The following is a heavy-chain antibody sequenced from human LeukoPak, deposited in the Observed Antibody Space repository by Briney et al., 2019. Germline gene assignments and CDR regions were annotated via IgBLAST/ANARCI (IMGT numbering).Heavy chain of an antibody. CDR3: AKGTTHTSIVGATTYVVY. CDR1: GFTFSSYG. CDR2: IRYDGSNK. J-gene: IGHJ4*02. V-gene: IGHV3-30*02. D-gene: IGHD1-26*01. Sequence: GGSLRLSCAASGFTFSSYGMHWVRQAPGKGLEWVAFIRYDGSNKYYADSVKGRFTISRDNSKNTLYLQMNSLRAEDTAVYYCAKGTTHTSIVGATTYVVYWGQGTLVTVSS.